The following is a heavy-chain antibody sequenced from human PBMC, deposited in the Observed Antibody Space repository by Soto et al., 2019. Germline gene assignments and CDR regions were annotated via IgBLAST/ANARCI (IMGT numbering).Heavy chain of an antibody. CDR2: ISYDGSHE. CDR1: GFAFNSYA. J-gene: IGHJ6*02. CDR3: ARDSGGLTSSVDYYGMDV. D-gene: IGHD3-16*01. V-gene: IGHV3-30-3*01. Sequence: ESGGGVVQPGRSLRLSCAASGFAFNSYAMHWVRQAPGKGLQWVAVISYDGSHEYYADSVKGRFTIPRDKSKNTLYLQMNSLRAEDTAVYYCARDSGGLTSSVDYYGMDVWGQGTTVTVSS.